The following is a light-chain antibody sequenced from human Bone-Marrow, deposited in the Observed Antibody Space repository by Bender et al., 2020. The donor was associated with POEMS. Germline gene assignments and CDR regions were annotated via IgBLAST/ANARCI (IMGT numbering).Light chain of an antibody. J-gene: IGLJ1*01. CDR1: SSDIGIYNL. CDR2: DVT. Sequence: QSALTQPASVSGSPGQSITISCTGISSDIGIYNLVSWYQQLPGKAPKLLIYDVTKRPSGVSSRFSGSKSGNTASLTISGLQAEDGADYFCCSYTTTDTFVFGTGTQVTVL. V-gene: IGLV2-23*02. CDR3: CSYTTTDTFV.